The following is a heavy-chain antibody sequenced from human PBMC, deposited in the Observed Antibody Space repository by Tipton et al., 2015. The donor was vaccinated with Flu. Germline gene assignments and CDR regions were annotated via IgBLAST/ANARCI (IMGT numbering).Heavy chain of an antibody. J-gene: IGHJ3*01. CDR2: IYRGGTT. CDR1: GFTVSSKY. V-gene: IGHV3-66*02. Sequence: SLRLSCAASGFTVSSKYMGWVRQAPGKGLQWVSVIYRGGTTYVADSVKGRCTISRDNSKNTLHLQWNSLTTEDTAVYYCATLGNSGTDGFYLWGQGTMVTISS. CDR3: ATLGNSGTDGFYL. D-gene: IGHD5-12*01.